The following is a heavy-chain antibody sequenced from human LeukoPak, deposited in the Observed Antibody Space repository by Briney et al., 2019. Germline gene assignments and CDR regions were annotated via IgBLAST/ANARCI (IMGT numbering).Heavy chain of an antibody. CDR1: GFIFNKAW. V-gene: IGHV3-15*01. Sequence: GGSLRLSCAASGFIFNKAWMNWVRQAPGKGPEWVGRIKSNNDGGTTDYASPVEGRFIISRDDSKNTIYLQMNRLIIDDTAIYYCTPVMVEDRGFWGQGTLVPVSS. D-gene: IGHD2-21*01. CDR2: IKSNNDGGTT. CDR3: TPVMVEDRGF. J-gene: IGHJ4*02.